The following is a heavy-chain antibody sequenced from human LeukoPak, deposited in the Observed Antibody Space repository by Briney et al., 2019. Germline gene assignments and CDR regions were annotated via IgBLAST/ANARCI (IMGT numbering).Heavy chain of an antibody. CDR3: TRAPVPGNY. Sequence: GASVKVSCKASGYTFTSYDINWVRQATGQGLEWMGWMNPHSANTGYAQKFQGRVTMTRDTSISTAYMELSSLTSDGTAVYYCTRAPVPGNYWGQGTLVTVSS. CDR1: GYTFTSYD. V-gene: IGHV1-8*01. D-gene: IGHD3-10*01. CDR2: MNPHSANT. J-gene: IGHJ4*02.